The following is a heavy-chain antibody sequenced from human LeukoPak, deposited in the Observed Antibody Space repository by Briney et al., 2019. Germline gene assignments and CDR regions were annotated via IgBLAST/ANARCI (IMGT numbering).Heavy chain of an antibody. CDR2: TSAYNGAT. J-gene: IGHJ4*02. Sequence: ASVKVSCKASGYTFTSYGITWVRQAPGQGLEWMGWTSAYNGATEYAQNLQGRDIMSTDTSTSTAYMELRSLISDDTAVYYCARDIGASAWDRLGYYWGQGTLVTVSS. V-gene: IGHV1-18*04. CDR3: ARDIGASAWDRLGYY. D-gene: IGHD6-19*01. CDR1: GYTFTSYG.